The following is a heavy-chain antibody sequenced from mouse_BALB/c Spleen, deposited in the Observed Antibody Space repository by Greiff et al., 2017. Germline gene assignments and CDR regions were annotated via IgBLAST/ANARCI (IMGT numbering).Heavy chain of an antibody. J-gene: IGHJ2*01. Sequence: DVKLQESGPSLVKPSQTLSLTCSVTGDSITSGYWNWIRKFPGNKLEYMGYISYSGSTYYNPSLKIRISITRDKSKNQYYLQLNSVTTEDTSTYYCAGTTVVAKDYFDYWGQGTTLTVSS. V-gene: IGHV3-8*02. CDR3: AGTTVVAKDYFDY. D-gene: IGHD1-1*01. CDR1: GDSITSGY. CDR2: ISYSGST.